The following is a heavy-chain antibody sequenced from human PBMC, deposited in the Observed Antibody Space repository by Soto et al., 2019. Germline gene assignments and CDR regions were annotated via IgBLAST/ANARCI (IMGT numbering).Heavy chain of an antibody. D-gene: IGHD3-16*01. J-gene: IGHJ6*02. CDR1: GYTFIRYG. CDR3: ARGGYYANVWGTLSHYGLDV. CDR2: ISPYNDQT. V-gene: IGHV1-18*01. Sequence: QVQLVQSASEVMKPGASVKVSCKASGYTFIRYGITWVRQAPGQRLEWMGWISPYNDQTIYAQKLQGRVTMIADTTTRTVYRQLRSLKADDTAVYYCARGGYYANVWGTLSHYGLDVWGQGTSVTVSS.